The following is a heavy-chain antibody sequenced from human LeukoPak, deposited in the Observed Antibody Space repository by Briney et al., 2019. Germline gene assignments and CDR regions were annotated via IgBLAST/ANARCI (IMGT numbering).Heavy chain of an antibody. V-gene: IGHV1-69*13. CDR3: ARLGSPIYYYYIDV. CDR1: GGTFSSYA. CDR2: IIPIFGTA. Sequence: SVKVSCKASGGTFSSYAISWVRQAPGQGLEWMGGIIPIFGTANYAQRFQGRVTITADESTSTAYMELSSLRSEDTAVYYCARLGSPIYYYYIDVWGKGTTVTVSS. J-gene: IGHJ6*03. D-gene: IGHD1-26*01.